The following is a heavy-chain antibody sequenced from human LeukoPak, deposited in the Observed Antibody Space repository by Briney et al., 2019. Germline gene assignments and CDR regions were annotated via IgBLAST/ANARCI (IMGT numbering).Heavy chain of an antibody. CDR3: AKDTQTILGVTPFDY. V-gene: IGHV3-23*01. Sequence: PGGSLRLSCAASGFTFSGYSMNWVRQAPGKGLEWVSGISDSDSTYYADSVKGRFSISRDNSKNTLYLQMNSLRAEDTAIYYCAKDTQTILGVTPFDYWGQGTLITVST. D-gene: IGHD3-3*02. CDR1: GFTFSGYS. CDR2: ISDSDST. J-gene: IGHJ4*02.